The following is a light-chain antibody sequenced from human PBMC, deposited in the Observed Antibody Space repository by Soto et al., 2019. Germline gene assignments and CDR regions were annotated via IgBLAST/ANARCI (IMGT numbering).Light chain of an antibody. CDR1: QSISSY. CDR3: QQSYSTPPIT. CDR2: AAS. J-gene: IGKJ5*01. Sequence: DIQRTQSPSSLSASVGDRVTITCRASQSISSYLNWYQQKPGKAPKLLIYAASSLQSGVPSRFSGSGSATDFTLTISILQPEDFATYYCQQSYSTPPITFGQGTRLEIK. V-gene: IGKV1-39*01.